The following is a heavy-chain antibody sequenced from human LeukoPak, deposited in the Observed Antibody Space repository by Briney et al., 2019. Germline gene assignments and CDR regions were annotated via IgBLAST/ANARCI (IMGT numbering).Heavy chain of an antibody. D-gene: IGHD3-22*01. CDR1: GFTFSGYA. Sequence: GGSLRLSCAASGFTFSGYAMSWVRQAPGKGLEWVSAISGSGGSTYYADSVKGRFTISRDNSKNTLYLQMNSLRAEDTAVYYCAKVTYYYDSSGYADYWGQGTLVTVSS. CDR2: ISGSGGST. J-gene: IGHJ4*02. CDR3: AKVTYYYDSSGYADY. V-gene: IGHV3-23*01.